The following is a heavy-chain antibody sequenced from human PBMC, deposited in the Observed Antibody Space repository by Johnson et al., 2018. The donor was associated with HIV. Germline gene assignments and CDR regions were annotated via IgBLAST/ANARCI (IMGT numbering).Heavy chain of an antibody. CDR1: GFTFSSYG. J-gene: IGHJ3*02. V-gene: IGHV3-33*01. Sequence: QVQLVESGGGVVQPGRSLRLSCAASGFTFSSYGMHWVRQAPGKGLEWVANIKQDGSEKYYVDSVKGRFTISRDNSKNTLYLQMNSLRAEDTAVYYCARGTPWDAFDIWGQGTMVTVSS. CDR2: IKQDGSEK. CDR3: ARGTPWDAFDI.